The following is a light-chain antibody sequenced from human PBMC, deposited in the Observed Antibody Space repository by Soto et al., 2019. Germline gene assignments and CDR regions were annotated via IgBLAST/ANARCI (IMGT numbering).Light chain of an antibody. Sequence: EIFLTTSPDTLSLSPVAKANLSFMSTQSVTNYIAWYQQRPGQAPRLLIYDASNRASGVPAKFSGSGSGTDFTLTISDLEPADFGLYYCQQRLNWPPNFGQGTKV. CDR1: QSVTNY. J-gene: IGKJ1*01. CDR3: QQRLNWPPN. CDR2: DAS. V-gene: IGKV3-11*01.